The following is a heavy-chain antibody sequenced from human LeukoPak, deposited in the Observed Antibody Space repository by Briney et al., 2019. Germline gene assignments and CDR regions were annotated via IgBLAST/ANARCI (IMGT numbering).Heavy chain of an antibody. CDR3: ARRRGAEYYDFWSGYLDY. J-gene: IGHJ4*02. Sequence: ASVKVSCKASGGTFSSYAISWARQAPGQGLEWMGGIIPIFGTANYAQKFQGRVTITADESTSTAYMELSSLRSEDTAVYYCARRRGAEYYDFWSGYLDYWGQGTLVTVSS. V-gene: IGHV1-69*13. D-gene: IGHD3-3*01. CDR1: GGTFSSYA. CDR2: IIPIFGTA.